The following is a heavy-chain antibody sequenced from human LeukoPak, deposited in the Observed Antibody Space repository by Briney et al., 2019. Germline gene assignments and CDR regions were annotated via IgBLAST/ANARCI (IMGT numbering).Heavy chain of an antibody. D-gene: IGHD4-11*01. CDR2: ISYYGSNK. V-gene: IGHV3-33*05. CDR1: GFTFSSCG. CDR3: ARVRPGSNYVDFAY. Sequence: PGRSLRLSCAASGFTFSSCGKLCVRQAPGKGLVGVGVISYYGSNKYYAGSVKGRFTISRDNSTSTMYLQMNSLRAEDTAVYYCARVRPGSNYVDFAYWGQGTLVTVSS. J-gene: IGHJ4*02.